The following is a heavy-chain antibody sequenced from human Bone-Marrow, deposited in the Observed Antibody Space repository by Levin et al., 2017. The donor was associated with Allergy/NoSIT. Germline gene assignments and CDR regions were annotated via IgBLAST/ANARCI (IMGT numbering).Heavy chain of an antibody. Sequence: LSLTCAAAGLTFSSYWMSWVRQAPGKGLEWVANIKQDGSEKYYVDSVKGRFTISRDNAKNSLYLQMNSLRADDTAVYYCATSRSFDYWGQGTLVTVSS. V-gene: IGHV3-7*02. J-gene: IGHJ4*02. CDR1: GLTFSSYW. CDR3: ATSRSFDY. CDR2: IKQDGSEK.